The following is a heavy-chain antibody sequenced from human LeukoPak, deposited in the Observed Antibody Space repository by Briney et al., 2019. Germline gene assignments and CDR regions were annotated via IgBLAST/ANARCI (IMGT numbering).Heavy chain of an antibody. V-gene: IGHV1-69*13. CDR2: IIPIFGTA. D-gene: IGHD3-10*01. CDR3: ARDTYYYGSGSYYKRAFDI. Sequence: GASVKVSCKASGSTVSSYAISWVRQAPGQGLEWMGGIIPIFGTANYAQKFQGRVTITADESTSTAYMELSSLRSEDTAVYYCARDTYYYGSGSYYKRAFDIWGQGTMVTVSS. CDR1: GSTVSSYA. J-gene: IGHJ3*02.